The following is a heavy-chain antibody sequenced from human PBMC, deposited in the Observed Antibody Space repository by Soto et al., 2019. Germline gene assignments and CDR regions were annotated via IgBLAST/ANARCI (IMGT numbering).Heavy chain of an antibody. J-gene: IGHJ6*02. D-gene: IGHD3-9*01. CDR2: ILYSGST. V-gene: IGHV4-59*01. CDR3: ARSPAGGTLTPYYYYGLDV. Sequence: LSLTCTVSGGSISSYYWSWIRQPPGKGLEWIGYILYSGSTKYNPSLKSRATISVDTSKNHFSLKLSSVTAADTAVYYCARSPAGGTLTPYYYYGLDVWGQGTTVTVSS. CDR1: GGSISSYY.